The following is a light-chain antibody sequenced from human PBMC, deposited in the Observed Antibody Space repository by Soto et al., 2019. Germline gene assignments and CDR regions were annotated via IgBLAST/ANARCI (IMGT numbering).Light chain of an antibody. CDR2: DAS. V-gene: IGKV1-5*01. CDR3: QQYNAYPWT. Sequence: DIQMTQSPSTLSASVGDRVTITCRASQSISSWLAWYQQKPGKAPKLLMHDASSLDSGVPSRFSGSGSGTEFTLNISSLQPDDFATYYCQQYNAYPWTFGQGTKVEIK. J-gene: IGKJ1*01. CDR1: QSISSW.